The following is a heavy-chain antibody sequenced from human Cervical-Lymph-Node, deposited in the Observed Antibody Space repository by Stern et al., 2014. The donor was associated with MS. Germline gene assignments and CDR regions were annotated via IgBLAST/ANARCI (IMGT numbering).Heavy chain of an antibody. V-gene: IGHV3-33*01. J-gene: IGHJ6*02. CDR2: IWYGGSNN. Sequence: VQLVESGGGVVQPGRSLRLSCAASGFTFSSYGMHWVRQAPGKGLEWVAVIWYGGSNNSYADSVKGRFTISRDNSKNTLYLQMNSLRAEDTAVYYCARSSSPSPYYYYGMDVWGQGTTVTVSS. CDR3: ARSSSPSPYYYYGMDV. D-gene: IGHD6-13*01. CDR1: GFTFSSYG.